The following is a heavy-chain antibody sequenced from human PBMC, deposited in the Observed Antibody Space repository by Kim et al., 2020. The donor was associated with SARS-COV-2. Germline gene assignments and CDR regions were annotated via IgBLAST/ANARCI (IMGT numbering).Heavy chain of an antibody. J-gene: IGHJ4*02. CDR2: IYYSGST. CDR1: GGSISSYY. D-gene: IGHD3-10*01. Sequence: SETLSLTCTVSGGSISSYYWSWIRQPPGKGLEWIGYIYYSGSTNYNPSLKSRVTISVDTSKNQFSLKLSSVTAADTAVYYCARGYYGSGSLLWGQGTLVTVSS. CDR3: ARGYYGSGSLL. V-gene: IGHV4-59*08.